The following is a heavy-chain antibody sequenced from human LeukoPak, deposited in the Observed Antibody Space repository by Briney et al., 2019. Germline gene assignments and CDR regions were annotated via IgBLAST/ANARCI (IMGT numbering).Heavy chain of an antibody. CDR1: GYSFTSYW. CDR2: IYPGYSDP. J-gene: IGHJ4*02. Sequence: GESLKISRKGSGYSFTSYWIGWVRQMSGKGLEWMGIIYPGYSDPRYSPSFQGQVTISADKSISTAYLQWRSLKAPDTAMYYCASRYCSSTSCYTWSHWGQGTLVTVSS. V-gene: IGHV5-51*01. CDR3: ASRYCSSTSCYTWSH. D-gene: IGHD2-2*02.